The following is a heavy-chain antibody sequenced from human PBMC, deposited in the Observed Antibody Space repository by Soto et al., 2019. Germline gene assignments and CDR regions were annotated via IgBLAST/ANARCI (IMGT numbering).Heavy chain of an antibody. Sequence: ASVKVSCKASGYTFTSYYMHWVRQAPGQGLEWMGIINPSGGSTSYAQKFQGRVTMTRDTSTSTVYMELSSLRSEDTAVYYCARESTGIVVAVAASGTVPQEVAWFDPWAEGTLVTVSS. V-gene: IGHV1-46*01. CDR2: INPSGGST. J-gene: IGHJ5*02. CDR1: GYTFTSYY. CDR3: ARESTGIVVAVAASGTVPQEVAWFDP. D-gene: IGHD2-15*01.